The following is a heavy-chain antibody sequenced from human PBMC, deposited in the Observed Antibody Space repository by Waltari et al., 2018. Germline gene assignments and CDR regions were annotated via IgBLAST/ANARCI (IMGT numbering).Heavy chain of an antibody. J-gene: IGHJ4*02. CDR2: INPNSGGT. CDR3: ARLARIAARTYYFDY. V-gene: IGHV1-2*06. Sequence: QVQLVQSGAEVKKPGASVKVSCKASGYTFTGYYMHWVRQAPGQGLEWMGRINPNSGGTNYAQKFQGRVTMTRDTSISTAYMELSRLRSDDTAVYYCARLARIAARTYYFDYWGQGTLVTVSS. CDR1: GYTFTGYY. D-gene: IGHD6-6*01.